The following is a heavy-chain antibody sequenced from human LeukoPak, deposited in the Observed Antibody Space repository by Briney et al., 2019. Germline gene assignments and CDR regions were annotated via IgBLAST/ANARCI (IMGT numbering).Heavy chain of an antibody. D-gene: IGHD5-12*01. V-gene: IGHV4-34*01. CDR2: INHSGST. Sequence: SETLSLTCAVYGGSFSGYYWSWIRQPPGKGLEWMGEINHSGSTNYNPSLKSRVTISVDTSKNQFSLKLSSVTTADTAVYYCARVVVALLNYGMDVWGQGTTVTVSS. J-gene: IGHJ6*02. CDR3: ARVVVALLNYGMDV. CDR1: GGSFSGYY.